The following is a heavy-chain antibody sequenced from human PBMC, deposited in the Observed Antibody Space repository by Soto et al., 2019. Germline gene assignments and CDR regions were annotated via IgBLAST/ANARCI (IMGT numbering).Heavy chain of an antibody. Sequence: GASVKVSCKASGGTFSSYAISWVRQAPGQGLEWMGGVTPIFGTGNYARKFQGRVTITADESTSTAYMELSGLRSEDTAVYYCARARDGAMVRSYWYLDLWGRGTPVTVSS. CDR1: GGTFSSYA. CDR2: VTPIFGTG. V-gene: IGHV1-69*13. D-gene: IGHD3-10*01. CDR3: ARARDGAMVRSYWYLDL. J-gene: IGHJ2*01.